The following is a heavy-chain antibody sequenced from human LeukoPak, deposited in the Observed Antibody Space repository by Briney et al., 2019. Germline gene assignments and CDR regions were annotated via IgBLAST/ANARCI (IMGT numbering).Heavy chain of an antibody. J-gene: IGHJ3*01. D-gene: IGHD1-1*01. CDR3: AVQYNYFVALYG. Sequence: MSSETLSLTCTVSGASISSSRYYWGWLRQPPGKGLEWFVSIYYSGSTDYNPYLKSRATISVDTSKNQFSLKLSSVAAADTAVYYCAVQYNYFVALYGWGQGRMV. V-gene: IGHV4-39*01. CDR2: IYYSGST. CDR1: GASISSSRYY.